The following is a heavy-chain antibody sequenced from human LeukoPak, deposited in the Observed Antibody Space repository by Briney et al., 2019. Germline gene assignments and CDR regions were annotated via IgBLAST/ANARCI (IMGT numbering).Heavy chain of an antibody. D-gene: IGHD3-10*01. CDR1: GFTFSSYS. Sequence: GGSLRLSCAASGFTFSSYSMNWVRQAPGKGLEWVSSIYYADSVKGRFTISRDNAKNSLYLQMNSLRAEDTAVYYCARAGFVGGFDYWGQGTLVTVSS. CDR3: ARAGFVGGFDY. J-gene: IGHJ4*02. CDR2: I. V-gene: IGHV3-21*01.